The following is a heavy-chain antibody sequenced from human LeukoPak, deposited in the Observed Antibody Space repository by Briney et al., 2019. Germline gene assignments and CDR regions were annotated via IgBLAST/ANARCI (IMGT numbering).Heavy chain of an antibody. V-gene: IGHV4-59*01. J-gene: IGHJ6*03. Sequence: SETLSLTCTVSGGSISSYYWSWIRQPPGKGLEWIGYINYSGSTNYNPSLKSRVTISVDTSKNQFSLKLSSVTAADTAVYYCARASPLYDSSGYYVNYYYYMDVWGKGTTVTVSS. D-gene: IGHD3-22*01. CDR2: INYSGST. CDR3: ARASPLYDSSGYYVNYYYYMDV. CDR1: GGSISSYY.